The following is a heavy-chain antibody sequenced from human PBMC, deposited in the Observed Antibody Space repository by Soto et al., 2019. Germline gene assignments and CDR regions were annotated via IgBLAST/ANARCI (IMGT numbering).Heavy chain of an antibody. D-gene: IGHD6-19*01. CDR2: ISGSGGTT. V-gene: IGHV3-23*01. Sequence: GGSLRLSCAASGFPFSTYAMNWVRQAPGKGLEWVSAISGSGGTTYYADSVKGRFSISRDNSKNTVFLQMNSLRAEDTAVYYCAKHIKFGIAVAGGGYFDYWGQGALVTVSS. CDR1: GFPFSTYA. J-gene: IGHJ4*02. CDR3: AKHIKFGIAVAGGGYFDY.